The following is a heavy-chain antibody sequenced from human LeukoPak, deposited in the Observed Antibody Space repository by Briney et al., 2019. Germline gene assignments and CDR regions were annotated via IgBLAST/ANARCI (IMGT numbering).Heavy chain of an antibody. J-gene: IGHJ4*02. D-gene: IGHD6-6*01. Sequence: SETLSLTCTVSGSSLSSYYWSWFRQPPGKGLEWIGNIHYSGGTAYNPSLKSRVTISVDTSNNQFSLKVTSVTAADTAVYYWERYVSSTLDYWGQGTLVTVAS. V-gene: IGHV4-59*08. CDR1: GSSLSSYY. CDR2: IHYSGGT. CDR3: ERYVSSTLDY.